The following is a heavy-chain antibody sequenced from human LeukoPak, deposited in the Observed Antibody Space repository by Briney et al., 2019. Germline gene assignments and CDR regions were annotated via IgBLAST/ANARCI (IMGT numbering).Heavy chain of an antibody. Sequence: PSETLFLTCTVSGGSISSGSYYWSWIRQPAGKGLEWIGRIYTSGSTNYNPSLKSRLTISIDTSKNQFSLKLSSVTAADTAVYYCARVACSSADCYGYYYYYYMDVWGKGTTVTVSS. CDR1: GGSISSGSYY. J-gene: IGHJ6*03. D-gene: IGHD2-2*01. CDR3: ARVACSSADCYGYYYYYYMDV. V-gene: IGHV4-61*02. CDR2: IYTSGST.